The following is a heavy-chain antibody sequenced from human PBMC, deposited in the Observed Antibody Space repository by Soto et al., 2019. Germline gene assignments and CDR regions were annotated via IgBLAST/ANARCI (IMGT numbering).Heavy chain of an antibody. CDR3: ARDMGRIPFDI. J-gene: IGHJ3*02. V-gene: IGHV3-21*01. D-gene: IGHD2-15*01. Sequence: GGSLRLSCAASGFTFSSYSMNWVRQAPGKGLEWVSSISSSSSYIYYADSVKGRFTISRDNAKNSLYLQMNSLRAEDTAVYYCARDMGRIPFDIWGQGTMVTVSS. CDR2: ISSSSSYI. CDR1: GFTFSSYS.